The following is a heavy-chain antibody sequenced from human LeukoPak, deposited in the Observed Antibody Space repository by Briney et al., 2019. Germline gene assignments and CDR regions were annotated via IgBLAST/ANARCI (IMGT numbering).Heavy chain of an antibody. CDR2: ISSSSSTI. V-gene: IGHV3-48*01. J-gene: IGHJ4*02. D-gene: IGHD3-16*01. Sequence: GGSLRLSCAASGFTFSSYSMNWVRQAPGKGLEWVSYISSSSSTIYYADSVKGRFTISRDNAKNSLYLQMNSLRAEDTAVYYCARDLWGEGQLGDYWGQGTLVTVSS. CDR1: GFTFSSYS. CDR3: ARDLWGEGQLGDY.